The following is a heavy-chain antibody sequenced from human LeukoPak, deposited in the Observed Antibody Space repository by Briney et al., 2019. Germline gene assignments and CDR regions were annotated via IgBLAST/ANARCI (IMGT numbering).Heavy chain of an antibody. CDR3: ARIASSGWFPDY. CDR2: IDWDDDK. J-gene: IGHJ4*02. D-gene: IGHD6-19*01. CDR1: GFSLRTHGMR. Sequence: SGPTLVNPPQTLTLTCTFSGFSLRTHGMRVSWIRQPPGKALEWLARIDWDDDKFYSTSLKTRLTISKDTSKNQVVLTMTNMDPVDTATFYCARIASSGWFPDYWGQGTLVTVSS. V-gene: IGHV2-70*04.